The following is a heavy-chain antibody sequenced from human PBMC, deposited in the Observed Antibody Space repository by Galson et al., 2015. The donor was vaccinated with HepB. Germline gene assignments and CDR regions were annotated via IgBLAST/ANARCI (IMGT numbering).Heavy chain of an antibody. J-gene: IGHJ3*01. Sequence: SLRLSCAASGFIFSNFAMNWVRQAPGKGLEWVAVTSSDGDDKHYADSVKGRFTIFRDNSKDTLSLQMNSLRAEDTAVYYCAKTSSGRNYDAFDVWGLGTMVTVSS. D-gene: IGHD1-26*01. V-gene: IGHV3-30*18. CDR2: TSSDGDDK. CDR1: GFIFSNFA. CDR3: AKTSSGRNYDAFDV.